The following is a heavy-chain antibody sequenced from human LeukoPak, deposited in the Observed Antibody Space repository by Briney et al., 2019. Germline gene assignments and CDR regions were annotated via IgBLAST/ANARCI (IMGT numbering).Heavy chain of an antibody. CDR1: GGSFSGYY. CDR2: INHSGST. V-gene: IGHV4-34*01. D-gene: IGHD3-10*01. J-gene: IGHJ4*02. CDR3: AREYYGSGSERLPPKVYYFDY. Sequence: SETLSLTCAVYGGSFSGYYWSWIRQPPGKGLEWIGEINHSGSTNYNPSLKSRVTISVDTSKNQFSLKLSSVTAADTAVYYCAREYYGSGSERLPPKVYYFDYWGQGTLVTVSS.